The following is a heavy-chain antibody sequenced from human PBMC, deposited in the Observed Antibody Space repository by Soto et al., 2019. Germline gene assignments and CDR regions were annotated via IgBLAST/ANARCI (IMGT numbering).Heavy chain of an antibody. V-gene: IGHV2-70*01. CDR2: IDWDDDK. Sequence: SGPTLVNPTQTLTLTCTFSGFSLSTSGMCVSWIRQPPGKALEWLALIDWDDDKYYSTSLKTRLTISKDTSKNQVVLTMTDMDPVDTATYYCARIPPQTYYYDSSGYLGAFDIWGQGTMVTVSS. D-gene: IGHD3-22*01. J-gene: IGHJ3*02. CDR3: ARIPPQTYYYDSSGYLGAFDI. CDR1: GFSLSTSGMC.